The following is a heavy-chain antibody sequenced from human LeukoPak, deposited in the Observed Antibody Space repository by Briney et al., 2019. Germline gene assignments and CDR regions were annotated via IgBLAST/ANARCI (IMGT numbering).Heavy chain of an antibody. D-gene: IGHD3-22*01. J-gene: IGHJ5*02. V-gene: IGHV1-46*01. CDR3: ARGVHVRKYDSNENSFDP. CDR1: GYTFTSYY. Sequence: ASVKVSCKASGYTFTSYYIHWVRQAPGQGLEWMGLINPSGGRTNYAQRFQGRVTMTRDMSTTIVYMELSSLRSEDTAVYYCARGVHVRKYDSNENSFDPWGQGTLVTVSS. CDR2: INPSGGRT.